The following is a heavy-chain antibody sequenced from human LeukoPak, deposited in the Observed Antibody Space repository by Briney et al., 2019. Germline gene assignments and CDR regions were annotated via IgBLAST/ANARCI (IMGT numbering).Heavy chain of an antibody. Sequence: PGGSLRLSCAASGFTFSSYAMQWVRQTPGKGLEWVAVISYDGSNKYYADSVKGRFTISRDNSKNTLYLQMNSLRAEDTAVYYCARDVFTMIVHDAFDIWGQGTMVTVSS. CDR3: ARDVFTMIVHDAFDI. V-gene: IGHV3-30*04. D-gene: IGHD3-22*01. J-gene: IGHJ3*02. CDR1: GFTFSSYA. CDR2: ISYDGSNK.